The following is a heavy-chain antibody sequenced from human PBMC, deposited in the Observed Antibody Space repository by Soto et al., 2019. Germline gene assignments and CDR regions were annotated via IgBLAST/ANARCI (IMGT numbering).Heavy chain of an antibody. D-gene: IGHD3-3*01. V-gene: IGHV3-21*01. CDR1: GFTFSSYS. CDR3: ARHRKDDFWSVYPRNYYGMDV. CDR2: ISSSSSYI. Sequence: PGGSLRLSCAASGFTFSSYSMNWVRQAPGKGLEWVSSISSSSSYIYYADSVKGRFTISRDNAKNSLYLQMNSLRAEDTAVYYCARHRKDDFWSVYPRNYYGMDVWGQATPATVSS. J-gene: IGHJ6*02.